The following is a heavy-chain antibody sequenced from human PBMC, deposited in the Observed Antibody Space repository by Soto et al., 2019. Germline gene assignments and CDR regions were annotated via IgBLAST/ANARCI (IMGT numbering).Heavy chain of an antibody. CDR3: AKGFSYSVLDS. CDR2: ISDDVSNK. J-gene: IGHJ4*02. CDR1: GFTFSTYG. D-gene: IGHD5-18*01. Sequence: QVQLVESGGGVVQPGRSLRLSCAASGFTFSTYGMHGVRQAPGKGREWVADISDDVSNKYYADSVKGRFTISRDNSKNTMYLRMSRMRAEDTAVYYCAKGFSYSVLDSWGQGTLVTVSS. V-gene: IGHV3-30*18.